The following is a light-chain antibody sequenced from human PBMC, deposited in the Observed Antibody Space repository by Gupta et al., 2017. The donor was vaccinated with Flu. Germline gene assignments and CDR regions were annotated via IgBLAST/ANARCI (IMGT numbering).Light chain of an antibody. V-gene: IGKV3-11*01. CDR2: DAS. J-gene: IGKJ3*01. CDR1: QSVKNS. CDR3: HQRGSGRT. Sequence: EIILTQSPAALSLSPGDTATLSCRASQSVKNSLAWYQQKPGQAPRLLIYDASNRASGVPARFRGSGSGTDFTLSISSLEPEDFGVYYCHQRGSGRTFGPGTQVDI.